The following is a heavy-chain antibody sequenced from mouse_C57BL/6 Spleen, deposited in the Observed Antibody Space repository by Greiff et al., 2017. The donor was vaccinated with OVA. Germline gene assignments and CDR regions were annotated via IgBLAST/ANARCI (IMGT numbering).Heavy chain of an antibody. J-gene: IGHJ2*01. V-gene: IGHV5-17*01. CDR2: ISSGSSTI. D-gene: IGHD1-1*01. Sequence: EVKLLESGGGLVKPGGSLKLSCAASGFTFSDYGMHWVRQAPEKGLEWVAYISSGSSTIYYADTVKGRFTISRDNAKNTLFLQMTSLRSEDTAMYYRARRSNGPYGSFFDYWGQGTTLTVSS. CDR1: GFTFSDYG. CDR3: ARRSNGPYGSFFDY.